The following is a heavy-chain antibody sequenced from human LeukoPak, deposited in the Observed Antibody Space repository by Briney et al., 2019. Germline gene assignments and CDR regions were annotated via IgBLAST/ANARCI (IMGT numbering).Heavy chain of an antibody. D-gene: IGHD1-1*01. CDR2: ISGSGGST. Sequence: GGSLRLSCAASGFTFSTHGMHWVRQAPGKGLDWVSSISGSGGSTYYADSVKGRFTISRDNSKNTLHLQMNSLRAEDTAVYYCAKDPTPSTYNWNGWFDPWGQGTLVTVSS. J-gene: IGHJ5*02. V-gene: IGHV3-23*01. CDR1: GFTFSTHG. CDR3: AKDPTPSTYNWNGWFDP.